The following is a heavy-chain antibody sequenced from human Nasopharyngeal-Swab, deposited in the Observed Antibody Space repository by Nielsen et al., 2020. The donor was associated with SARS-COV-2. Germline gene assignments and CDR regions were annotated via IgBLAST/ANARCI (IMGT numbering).Heavy chain of an antibody. CDR1: DFTFSHYW. V-gene: IGHV3-7*01. D-gene: IGHD6-13*01. Sequence: GESLKISCGASDFTFSHYWMSWVRQAQGKGLEWVANINHDGSQKYYVDSVKGRFTISRDNSKNSIYLQMDRLRVEDTAVYYCARESSAADYWGQGTLVTVSS. J-gene: IGHJ1*01. CDR3: ARESSAADY. CDR2: INHDGSQK.